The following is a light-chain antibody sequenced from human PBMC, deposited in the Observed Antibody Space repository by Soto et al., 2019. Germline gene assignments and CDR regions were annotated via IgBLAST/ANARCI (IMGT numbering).Light chain of an antibody. CDR3: GTWDSDLSAEV. CDR2: DNS. CDR1: SSNIGTNY. V-gene: IGLV1-51*01. Sequence: QSVLTQPPSVSAAPGQKVTISCSGSSSNIGTNYVSWYQQLPGRAPKLVIFDNSKRPSGIPDRFSGSESGSSATLGVTGLQTGDEADYYCGTWDSDLSAEVFGGGTKLTVL. J-gene: IGLJ3*02.